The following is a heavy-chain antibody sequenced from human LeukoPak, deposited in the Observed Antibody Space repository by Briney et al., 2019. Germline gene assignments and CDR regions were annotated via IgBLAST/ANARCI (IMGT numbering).Heavy chain of an antibody. CDR3: ARGLSAVVY. CDR2: INHSGSA. D-gene: IGHD3-16*02. CDR1: GGSFSGYY. V-gene: IGHV4-34*01. J-gene: IGHJ4*02. Sequence: SETLSLTCAVYGGSFSGYYWSWIRQPPGKGLEWIGEINHSGSANYNPSLKSRVTISVDTSKKQFSLKLSSVTAADTAVYYCARGLSAVVYWGQGTLVTVSS.